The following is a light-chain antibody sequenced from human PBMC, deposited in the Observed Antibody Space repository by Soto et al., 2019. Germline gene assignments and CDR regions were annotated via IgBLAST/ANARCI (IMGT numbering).Light chain of an antibody. CDR1: QSVSSSY. CDR3: QQYGSSPGT. J-gene: IGKJ3*01. CDR2: GAS. Sequence: EIVLTQSPGTLSLSPGERATLSCRASQSVSSSYLAWYQQKPGQAPRLLIYGASSRATGIPDRFSGSGSVTDFTLTISRLEPEDFAVYYCQQYGSSPGTFGPGTKVDIK. V-gene: IGKV3-20*01.